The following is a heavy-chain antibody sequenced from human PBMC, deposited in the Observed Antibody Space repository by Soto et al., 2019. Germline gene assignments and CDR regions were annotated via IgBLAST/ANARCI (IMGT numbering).Heavy chain of an antibody. Sequence: QLQLQESGPGLVKPSETLSLTCTVSGDSISRNTYYWGWIRQPPGKGLEWIVSMNHRRNTYHNPSLRSRVNISVDTSKNQSHPNLGSGTAANTAVYYCARHRGATGPNYWGQGTLVTVSS. CDR2: MNHRRNT. CDR1: GDSISRNTYY. CDR3: ARHRGATGPNY. J-gene: IGHJ4*02. V-gene: IGHV4-39*01. D-gene: IGHD3-10*01.